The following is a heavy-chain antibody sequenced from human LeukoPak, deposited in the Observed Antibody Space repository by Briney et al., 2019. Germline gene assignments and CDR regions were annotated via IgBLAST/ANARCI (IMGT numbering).Heavy chain of an antibody. Sequence: GGSLRLSCAASGFTFDDYGMSWVRQAPGKGLEWVSGINWNGGSTGYADSVKGRFTISRDNAKNSLYLQMNSLRAEDTAVYYCAREESLVVDIVAFDAFDIWGQGTMVTVSS. V-gene: IGHV3-20*04. J-gene: IGHJ3*02. CDR3: AREESLVVDIVAFDAFDI. CDR2: INWNGGST. CDR1: GFTFDDYG. D-gene: IGHD5-12*01.